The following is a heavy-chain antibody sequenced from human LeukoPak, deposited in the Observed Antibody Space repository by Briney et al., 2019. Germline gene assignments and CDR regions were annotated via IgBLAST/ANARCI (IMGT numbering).Heavy chain of an antibody. CDR3: ARVGATSIGAFDI. Sequence: SGTLSLTCAVSGGSISSSNWWSWVRQPPGKGLEGIGEIYHSGSTNYNPSLKSRVTISVDKSKNQFSLKLSSVTAADTAVYYCARVGATSIGAFDIWGQGTMVTVSS. J-gene: IGHJ3*02. CDR2: IYHSGST. D-gene: IGHD1-26*01. V-gene: IGHV4-4*02. CDR1: GGSISSSNW.